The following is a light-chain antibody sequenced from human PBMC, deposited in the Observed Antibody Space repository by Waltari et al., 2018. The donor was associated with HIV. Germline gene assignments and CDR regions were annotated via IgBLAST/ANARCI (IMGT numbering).Light chain of an antibody. J-gene: IGLJ3*02. CDR2: EVT. CDR1: SSAIGTYNL. Sequence: QSALTQPASVSGSPGQSLTIPCTGTSSAIGTYNLVSWYQQRPGKAPKLLIYEVTRRPSGLSDLFSGSKSGNTASLTISGLQTEDEADYYCCSYVGSNTLMFGGGTSLTVL. V-gene: IGLV2-23*02. CDR3: CSYVGSNTLM.